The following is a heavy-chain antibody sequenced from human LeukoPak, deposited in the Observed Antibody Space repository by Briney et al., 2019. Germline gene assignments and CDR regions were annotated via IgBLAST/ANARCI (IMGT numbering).Heavy chain of an antibody. Sequence: SETLSLTCTVSGGSISSYYWSWLRQPAGKGLEWIGRIYTSGSTNYNPSLKSRVTMSVDTSKNQFSLKLSSVTAADTAVYYCARDAGIAVADHYIDYWGQGTLVSVSS. J-gene: IGHJ4*02. D-gene: IGHD6-19*01. CDR3: ARDAGIAVADHYIDY. CDR1: GGSISSYY. CDR2: IYTSGST. V-gene: IGHV4-4*07.